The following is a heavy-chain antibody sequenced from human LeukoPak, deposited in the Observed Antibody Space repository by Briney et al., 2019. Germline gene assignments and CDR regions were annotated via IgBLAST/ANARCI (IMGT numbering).Heavy chain of an antibody. J-gene: IGHJ4*02. CDR3: ATYTQHFGAPGTDY. Sequence: GGSLRLSCTVSGFTFSKYWMRWVRQAPGKGLEWVASIDKDGSEKQYVDSVKGRFTISRDNAKNSVYLQMTSLGAEDTAVYYCATYTQHFGAPGTDYWGQGTLVTVSS. D-gene: IGHD3-10*01. CDR1: GFTFSKYW. V-gene: IGHV3-7*01. CDR2: IDKDGSEK.